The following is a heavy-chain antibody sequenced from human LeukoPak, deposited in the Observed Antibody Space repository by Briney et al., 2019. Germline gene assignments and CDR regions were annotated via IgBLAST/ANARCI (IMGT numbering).Heavy chain of an antibody. D-gene: IGHD7-27*01. V-gene: IGHV4-39*07. CDR1: GVSISSSNSY. Sequence: SETLSLTCTVSGVSISSSNSYWGWIRQPPGKGLEWIGSIYYSGNTYYNASLKSQVSISIDTSKNRFSLKLISVTAADTAVYYCASRKLGNDYWGQGTLVTVSS. CDR2: IYYSGNT. CDR3: ASRKLGNDY. J-gene: IGHJ4*02.